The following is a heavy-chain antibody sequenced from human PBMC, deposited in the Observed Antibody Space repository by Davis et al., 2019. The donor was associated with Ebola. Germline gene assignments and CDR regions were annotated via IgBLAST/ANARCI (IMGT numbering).Heavy chain of an antibody. D-gene: IGHD6-19*01. J-gene: IGHJ4*02. Sequence: PGGSLRLSCAASGFPFSSYAMSCVRQTPGKGLEWVSGINNGGGTYYPDSVRGRFTISRDNSKNTLYLQMNSLRAEDTAIYYRAKEIGAAGQPYFDHWGQGTLVTVSS. CDR2: INNGGGT. V-gene: IGHV3-23*01. CDR1: GFPFSSYA. CDR3: AKEIGAAGQPYFDH.